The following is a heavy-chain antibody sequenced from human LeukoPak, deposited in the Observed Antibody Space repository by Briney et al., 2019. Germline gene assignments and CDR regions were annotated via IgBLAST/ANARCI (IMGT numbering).Heavy chain of an antibody. CDR2: ISAYNGNT. V-gene: IGHV1-18*04. CDR3: ARPLFTIFAGGFDP. CDR1: GYTFTSYY. D-gene: IGHD3-3*01. Sequence: ASVKVSCKASGYTFTSYYMHWVRQAPGQGLEWMGWISAYNGNTNYAQKLQGRVTMTTDTSTSTAYMELRSLRSDDTAVYYCARPLFTIFAGGFDPWGQGTLVTVSS. J-gene: IGHJ5*02.